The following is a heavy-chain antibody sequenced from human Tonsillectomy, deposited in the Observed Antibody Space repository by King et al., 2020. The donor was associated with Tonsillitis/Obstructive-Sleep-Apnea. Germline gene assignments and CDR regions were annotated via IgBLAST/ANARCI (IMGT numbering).Heavy chain of an antibody. CDR2: MIPIFGTA. CDR1: GGTFSSYA. CDR3: ARARRYCSGTNCYRDFDY. D-gene: IGHD2-2*01. V-gene: IGHV1-69*01. Sequence: VQLVESGAEVKKPGSSVKVSCKASGGTFSSYAISWVRQGPGQGLEWMGGMIPIFGTANYAQKFQGRVTITADESTSTAYIGLSSLRSEGTAVYYCARARRYCSGTNCYRDFDYWGQGTLVTVSS. J-gene: IGHJ4*02.